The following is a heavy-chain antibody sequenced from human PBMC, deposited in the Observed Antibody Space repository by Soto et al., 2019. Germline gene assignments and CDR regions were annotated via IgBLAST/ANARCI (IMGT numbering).Heavy chain of an antibody. CDR1: GFTFSSFW. J-gene: IGHJ3*01. Sequence: PGGSLRLSCPASGFTFSSFWMTWVRQAPGKGLEWVANIKQDGTEKYYVDSVKGRFTISRDNAKNSLYLQINSLRAEDTAVYYCASDYYGLGGYYSLGAFAFWGQGTMVTVSS. D-gene: IGHD3-10*01. CDR2: IKQDGTEK. V-gene: IGHV3-7*01. CDR3: ASDYYGLGGYYSLGAFAF.